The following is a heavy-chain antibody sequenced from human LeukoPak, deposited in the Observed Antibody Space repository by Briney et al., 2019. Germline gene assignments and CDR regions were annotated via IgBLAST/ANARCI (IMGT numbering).Heavy chain of an antibody. CDR2: ISGSGGST. V-gene: IGHV3-23*01. D-gene: IGHD2/OR15-2a*01. J-gene: IGHJ4*01. CDR1: GFTFSSYA. Sequence: PGGSLRLSCAASGFTFSSYAMSWVRQAPGKGLERVSAISGSGGSTYYADSVKGRFTISRDNSKNTLYLQMNSLKTEDTAVYFCIRAQRLGSTRFYSAYWGHGTLVTVSS. CDR3: IRAQRLGSTRFYSAY.